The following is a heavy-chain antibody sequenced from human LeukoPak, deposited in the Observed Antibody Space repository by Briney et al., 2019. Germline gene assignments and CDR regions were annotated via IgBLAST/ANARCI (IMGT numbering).Heavy chain of an antibody. CDR2: IYHRGTT. CDR1: GGSIINHF. Sequence: SETLSLTCTVSGGSIINHFWSWIRQPPGKGLESIGKIYHRGTTNYTPSIKSRVTISVDTSKSQFSLKLSSVTAADTAVYDCARAKDYPFDYWGQGTLVTVSS. V-gene: IGHV4-59*11. CDR3: ARAKDYPFDY. D-gene: IGHD3-10*01. J-gene: IGHJ4*02.